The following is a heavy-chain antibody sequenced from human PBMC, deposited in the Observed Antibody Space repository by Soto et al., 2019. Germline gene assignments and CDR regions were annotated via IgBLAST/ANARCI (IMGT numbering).Heavy chain of an antibody. CDR1: GFSFGDYW. CDR3: AKLGSGYYTGLYFDY. J-gene: IGHJ4*02. Sequence: VRLVESGGALVQRGGSLRLSCAASGFSFGDYWMSWVRQAPGKGLEWVAHMKKDGSETYYTDSVKGRFTVSRDNSKNSLYLQMNSLRAEDTAVYYCAKLGSGYYTGLYFDYWGQGTLVTVSS. V-gene: IGHV3-7*03. CDR2: MKKDGSET. D-gene: IGHD3-3*01.